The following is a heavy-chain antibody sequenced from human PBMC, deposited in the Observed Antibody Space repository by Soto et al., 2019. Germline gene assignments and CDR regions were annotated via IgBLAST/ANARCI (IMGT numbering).Heavy chain of an antibody. CDR1: GYTFSDFD. CDR2: MNAKSGGT. CDR3: ARGNPFNYAGFDV. D-gene: IGHD3-16*01. V-gene: IGHV1-8*01. Sequence: QAHLEQSGAEVKRPGASVKVSCKASGYTFSDFDINWLRQASGQGPERMGWMNAKSGGTFFAQRFQGKFNMTWDTSLGTAYMEVGSLTSDDTAMYYCARGNPFNYAGFDVWGQGTSVAGSS. J-gene: IGHJ6*02.